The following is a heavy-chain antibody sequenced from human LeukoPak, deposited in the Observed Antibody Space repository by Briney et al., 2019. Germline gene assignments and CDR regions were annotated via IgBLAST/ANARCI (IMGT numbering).Heavy chain of an antibody. V-gene: IGHV4-34*01. D-gene: IGHD3-9*01. Sequence: SETLSLTCAVYGGSFSGYYWSWIRQPPGKGLEWIGEINHSGSTNYNPSLKSRVTIPVDTSKNQFSLKLSSVTAADTAVYYCARKGPNFDWLFSNWFDPWGQGTLVTVSS. CDR2: INHSGST. CDR3: ARKGPNFDWLFSNWFDP. CDR1: GGSFSGYY. J-gene: IGHJ5*02.